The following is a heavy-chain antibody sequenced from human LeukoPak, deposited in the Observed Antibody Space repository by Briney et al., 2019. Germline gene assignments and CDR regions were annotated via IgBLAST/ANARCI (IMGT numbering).Heavy chain of an antibody. D-gene: IGHD3-9*01. V-gene: IGHV4-30-4*01. CDR3: AREITIFPYRAD. CDR1: GGSISSADYY. Sequence: SETLSLTCTVSGGSISSADYYWSWIRQPPGKGLEWIGYIYYSGSTYYNPSLKSRDTISFDTSKNQFSLRLSSVTAADTAVYYCAREITIFPYRADWGQGTLVTVSS. J-gene: IGHJ4*02. CDR2: IYYSGST.